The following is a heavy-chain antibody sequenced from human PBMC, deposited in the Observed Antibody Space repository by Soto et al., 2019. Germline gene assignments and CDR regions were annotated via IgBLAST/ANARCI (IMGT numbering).Heavy chain of an antibody. Sequence: EMQLVESGGGLVQPGGSLRLSCVASGFRFSDYDMHWIRQPTGKGLEWVSAIGTAGDTHYSDSVKGRFTISSENAKNSLFLQMNSLTAEDTAMYYCVRDPSGWGRDCWGQGTLVTVSS. CDR1: GFRFSDYD. D-gene: IGHD6-19*01. CDR2: IGTAGDT. J-gene: IGHJ4*02. V-gene: IGHV3-13*01. CDR3: VRDPSGWGRDC.